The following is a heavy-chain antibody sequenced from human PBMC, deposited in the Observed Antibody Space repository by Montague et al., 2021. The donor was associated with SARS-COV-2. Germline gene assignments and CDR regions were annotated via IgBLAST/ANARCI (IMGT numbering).Heavy chain of an antibody. CDR3: GKDGEALAWGTFDF. J-gene: IGHJ3*01. CDR1: RDSISSHNYF. V-gene: IGHV4-39*07. CDR2: VDYSGLT. Sequence: SETLSLTCTVSRDSISSHNYFWAWIRQPPGKGLEWIGSVDYSGLTFYNPSLESRVTISVDTSKKQFSLKVNSVTAADTAVYYRGKDGEALAWGTFDFWGQGTMVTVSS. D-gene: IGHD3-10*01.